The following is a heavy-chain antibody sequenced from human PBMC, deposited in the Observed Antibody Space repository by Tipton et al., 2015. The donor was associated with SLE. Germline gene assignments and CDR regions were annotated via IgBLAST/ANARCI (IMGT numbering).Heavy chain of an antibody. D-gene: IGHD6-19*01. Sequence: TLSLTCTVSGGSISSGSYYWSWIRQPAGKGLEWIGHIYTSGSANYNPSLKSRVTISVDTSKNQFSLKLSSVTAADTAVYYCARGGAGAPEDYWGQGTLVTVSS. CDR2: IYTSGSA. J-gene: IGHJ4*02. CDR3: ARGGAGAPEDY. CDR1: GGSISSGSYY. V-gene: IGHV4-61*09.